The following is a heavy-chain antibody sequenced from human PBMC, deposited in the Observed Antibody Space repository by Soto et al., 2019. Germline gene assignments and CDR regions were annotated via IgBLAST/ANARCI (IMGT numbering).Heavy chain of an antibody. V-gene: IGHV3-23*01. Sequence: PGGSLRLSCAASGFTFSSYAMSWVRQAPGKGLEWVSAISGSGGSTYYADSVKGRFTISRDNSKNTLYLQMNSLRAEDTAVYYCAKSIAVALRSLYYYYGMDVWGQGTTVTVSS. D-gene: IGHD6-19*01. CDR3: AKSIAVALRSLYYYYGMDV. CDR2: ISGSGGST. J-gene: IGHJ6*02. CDR1: GFTFSSYA.